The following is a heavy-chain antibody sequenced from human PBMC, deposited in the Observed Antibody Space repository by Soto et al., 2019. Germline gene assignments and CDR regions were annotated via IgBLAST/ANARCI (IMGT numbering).Heavy chain of an antibody. Sequence: IWSPCHEQEKGLEWMGGIIPIFGTANYAQKFQGRVTITADESTSTAYMELSSLRSEDTAVYYCARGRPGYYYDSSGYYGEYYYYGMDVWGQGTTVTVSS. D-gene: IGHD3-22*01. CDR3: ARGRPGYYYDSSGYYGEYYYYGMDV. V-gene: IGHV1-69*01. CDR2: IIPIFGTA. J-gene: IGHJ6*02.